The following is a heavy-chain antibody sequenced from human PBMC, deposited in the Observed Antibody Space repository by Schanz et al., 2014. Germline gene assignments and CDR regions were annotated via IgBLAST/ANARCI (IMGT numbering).Heavy chain of an antibody. V-gene: IGHV1-46*03. D-gene: IGHD6-13*01. CDR1: GYTFISYG. CDR3: ARDGVDAAAGGNY. Sequence: QVQLVQSGAEVKKPGASVKVSCKASGYTFISYGIKWVRQAPGQGLEWMGIVNPSVRGTHFAREFQGRVTVTSDTSTSTVYMELSGLRSEDTAVYYCARDGVDAAAGGNYWGQGTLVTVSS. CDR2: VNPSVRGT. J-gene: IGHJ4*02.